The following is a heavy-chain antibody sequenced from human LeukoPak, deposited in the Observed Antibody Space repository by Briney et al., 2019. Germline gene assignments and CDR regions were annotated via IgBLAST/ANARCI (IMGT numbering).Heavy chain of an antibody. J-gene: IGHJ4*02. CDR2: IYYSGST. D-gene: IGHD1-1*01. CDR1: GGSISGSSYY. CDR3: PTHAHHWNYDY. V-gene: IGHV4-39*01. Sequence: PSETLSLTCTVSGGSISGSSYYWGWIRQPPGKGLEWIGSIYYSGSTYYNPSLKSRVTISVDTSTNQFSLKLSSVTASDTAVYYCPTHAHHWNYDYWGQGTLVTVSS.